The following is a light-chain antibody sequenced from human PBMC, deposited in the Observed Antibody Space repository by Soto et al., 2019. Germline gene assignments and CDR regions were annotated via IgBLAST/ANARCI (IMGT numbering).Light chain of an antibody. CDR1: SSNIGNNY. CDR2: DNN. CDR3: GTWDSSLSAGGV. V-gene: IGLV1-51*01. Sequence: QSVLTQPPSVSSAPGQKVTISCSGSSSNIGNNYVSWYQHLPGTAPKLLIYDNNKRPSGIPDRFSGSKSGTSATLGITGLQTGDEADYYCGTWDSSLSAGGVFGTGTKVTVL. J-gene: IGLJ1*01.